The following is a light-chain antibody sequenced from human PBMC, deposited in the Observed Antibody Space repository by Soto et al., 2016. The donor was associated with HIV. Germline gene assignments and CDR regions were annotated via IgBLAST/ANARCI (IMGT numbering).Light chain of an antibody. V-gene: IGLV3-1*01. CDR3: QAWDSNTALYV. J-gene: IGLJ1*01. CDR2: QDN. Sequence: SYELTQPPSVSVSPGQTATITCSGDKLGDKYSCWYQQKPGQSPMLVIYQDNKRPSGIPERFSGSNSGNTATLTITGTQPMDEADYYCQAWDSNTALYVFGTGTRVTVL. CDR1: KLGDKY.